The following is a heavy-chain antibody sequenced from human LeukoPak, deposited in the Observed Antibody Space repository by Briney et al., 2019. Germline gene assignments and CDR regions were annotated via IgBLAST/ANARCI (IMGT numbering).Heavy chain of an antibody. CDR1: GYTFTSYG. Sequence: ASVKVSCKASGYTFTSYGISWVRQAPGQGLEWMGGFDPEDGETIYAQKFQGRVTMTEDTSTDTAYMELSSLRSEDTAVYYCATEGIIYHSSYFDYWGQGTLVTVSS. J-gene: IGHJ4*02. V-gene: IGHV1-24*01. CDR3: ATEGIIYHSSYFDY. D-gene: IGHD1-14*01. CDR2: FDPEDGET.